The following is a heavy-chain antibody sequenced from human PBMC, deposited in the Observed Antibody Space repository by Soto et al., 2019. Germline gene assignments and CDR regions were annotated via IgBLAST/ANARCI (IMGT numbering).Heavy chain of an antibody. J-gene: IGHJ4*02. Sequence: QVQLVESGGGVVQPGRFLRLSCAASGFTFSSYGMHWVRQAPGKGLEWVAVISYDGRDRYYADSVKGRFTTSRDNSKNTLYLQMNSLRAEDTAVYYCAKRGEYSGYPSYFDYWGQGTLVTVSS. CDR3: AKRGEYSGYPSYFDY. D-gene: IGHD5-12*01. CDR1: GFTFSSYG. CDR2: ISYDGRDR. V-gene: IGHV3-30*18.